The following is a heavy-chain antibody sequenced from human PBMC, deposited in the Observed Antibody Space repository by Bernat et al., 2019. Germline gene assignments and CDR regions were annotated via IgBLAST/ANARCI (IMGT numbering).Heavy chain of an antibody. V-gene: IGHV1-69*04. D-gene: IGHD2-15*01. Sequence: QVQLVQSGAEVKKPGSSVKVSCKASGGTFSSYAISWVRQAPGQGLEWMGRIIPILGIANYAQKFQGRVTITADKSTSTAYMGLSSLRSEDTAVYYCASPTDPYCSGGSCYSDYPLDYWGQGTLVTVSS. CDR2: IIPILGIA. CDR3: ASPTDPYCSGGSCYSDYPLDY. CDR1: GGTFSSYA. J-gene: IGHJ4*02.